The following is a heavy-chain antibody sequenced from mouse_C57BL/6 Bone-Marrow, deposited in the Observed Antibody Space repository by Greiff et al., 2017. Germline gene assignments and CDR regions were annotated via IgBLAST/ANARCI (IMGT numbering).Heavy chain of an antibody. D-gene: IGHD1-1*01. CDR3: ARELRYSFYYFDY. CDR2: IDPSDSET. Sequence: QVQLQQPGAELVRPGSSVKLSCKASGYTFTSYWMHWVKQRPIQGLEWIGNIDPSDSETHYNQKFKDKATLTVDKSSSTAYMQLSSLTSEESAVYYCARELRYSFYYFDYWGQGTTLTVSA. V-gene: IGHV1-52*01. J-gene: IGHJ2*01. CDR1: GYTFTSYW.